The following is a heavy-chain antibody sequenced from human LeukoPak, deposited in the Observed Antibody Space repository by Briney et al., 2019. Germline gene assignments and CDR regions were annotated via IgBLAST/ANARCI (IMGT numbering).Heavy chain of an antibody. Sequence: GASVKVSCKASGYTFITYGINWMRQAPGQGLEWMAWISPYNGRTDYASKFQDRVTLTTNTSTGTVFMELRDLTSADTAQYYCARGGGGSPWSDYWGQGTLVTVSS. J-gene: IGHJ4*02. CDR1: GYTFITYG. CDR3: ARGGGGSPWSDY. D-gene: IGHD1-26*01. CDR2: ISPYNGRT. V-gene: IGHV1-18*01.